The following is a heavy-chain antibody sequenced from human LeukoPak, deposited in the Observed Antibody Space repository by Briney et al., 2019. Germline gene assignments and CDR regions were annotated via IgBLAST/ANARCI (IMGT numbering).Heavy chain of an antibody. CDR3: ARDRCSGGSCAFDY. V-gene: IGHV1-18*01. Sequence: VASVKVSCKASGGTFSSYAISWVRQAPGQGLEWMGWISAYNGNTNYAQKLQGRVTMTTGTSTSTAYMELRSLRSDDTAVYYCARDRCSGGSCAFDYWGQGTLVTVSS. CDR2: ISAYNGNT. CDR1: GGTFSSYA. D-gene: IGHD2-15*01. J-gene: IGHJ4*02.